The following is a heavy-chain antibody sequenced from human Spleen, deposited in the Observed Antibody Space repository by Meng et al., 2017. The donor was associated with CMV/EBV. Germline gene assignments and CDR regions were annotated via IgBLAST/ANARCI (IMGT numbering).Heavy chain of an antibody. V-gene: IGHV3-9*01. Sequence: SLKISCTASGFTFSSYTMHWVRQAPGKGLEWVSGITWSSGSIDYADSVKGRFTISRDNAKNSLFLLMNSLRAEDTALYYCAKSPCRWHGGSCYFDNWGQGTLVTVSS. CDR3: AKSPCRWHGGSCYFDN. CDR2: ITWSSGSI. D-gene: IGHD2-15*01. J-gene: IGHJ4*02. CDR1: GFTFSSYT.